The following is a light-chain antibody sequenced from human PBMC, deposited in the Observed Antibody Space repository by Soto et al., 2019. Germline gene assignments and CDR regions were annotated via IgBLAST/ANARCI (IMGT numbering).Light chain of an antibody. V-gene: IGKV1-39*01. CDR1: QDISNY. CDR2: GAS. CDR3: QQSYTTPYT. J-gene: IGKJ2*01. Sequence: DIQMTQSPSSLSPSVGDSVTIACRAGQDISNYLNWYQQKPGKAPKVLIYGASSLQSGVPSRFSGSGSGTDFTLTISSLQPEDFATYYCQQSYTTPYTFGKGTKVDIK.